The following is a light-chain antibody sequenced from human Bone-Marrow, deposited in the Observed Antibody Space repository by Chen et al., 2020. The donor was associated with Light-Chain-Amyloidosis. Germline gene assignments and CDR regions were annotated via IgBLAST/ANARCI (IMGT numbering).Light chain of an antibody. CDR3: QSADSSGTYEVI. CDR2: RDT. Sequence: SYELTQPPSVSVSPGQTARITCSGDDLPTKYAYWYQQKPGQAPVLVIHRDTERPSGISERCSGSSSGTTATLTIMGVQAEDEADYHCQSADSSGTYEVIFGGGTKLTVL. CDR1: DLPTKY. V-gene: IGLV3-25*03. J-gene: IGLJ2*01.